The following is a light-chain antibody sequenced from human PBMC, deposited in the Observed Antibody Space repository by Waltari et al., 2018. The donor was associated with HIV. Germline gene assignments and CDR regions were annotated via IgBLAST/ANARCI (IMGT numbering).Light chain of an antibody. Sequence: QSVLTQPPSASGTPGQRVTISCSGSSSNIGNNNVYWYRQLPGLATRLLIYRNKLRPSGVPDRSSGSKSGTSAALATIALRSEDEADYYCATWGDSLSGPVVFGGGTKLTVL. CDR3: ATWGDSLSGPVV. V-gene: IGLV1-47*01. J-gene: IGLJ2*01. CDR2: RNK. CDR1: SSNIGNNN.